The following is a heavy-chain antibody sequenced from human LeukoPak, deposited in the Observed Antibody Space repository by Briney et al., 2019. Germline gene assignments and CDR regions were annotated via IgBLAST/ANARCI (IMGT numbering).Heavy chain of an antibody. V-gene: IGHV4-34*01. CDR2: INHSGST. Sequence: SETLSLTCAVYGGSFSGYYWSWIRQPPGKGLEWIGEINHSGSTNYNPSLKSRVTISVDTSKNQFSLKLSSVTAADTAVYYCASGGTYSEDIVVVVAAESEYYFDYWGQGTLVTVSS. D-gene: IGHD2-15*01. J-gene: IGHJ4*02. CDR3: ASGGTYSEDIVVVVAAESEYYFDY. CDR1: GGSFSGYY.